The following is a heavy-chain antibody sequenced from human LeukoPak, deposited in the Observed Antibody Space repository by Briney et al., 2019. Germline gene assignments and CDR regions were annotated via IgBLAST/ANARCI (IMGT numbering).Heavy chain of an antibody. CDR2: ISSSSSTI. CDR3: ARDGFPLIVWPGDAFDI. V-gene: IGHV3-48*01. CDR1: GFTFSSYS. Sequence: GGSLRLSCAASGFTFSSYSMNWVRQAPGKGLEWVSYISSSSSTIYYADSVKGRFTISRDNAKNSLYLQMNSLRAEDTAVYYCARDGFPLIVWPGDAFDIWGQGTMVTVSS. D-gene: IGHD2-2*03. J-gene: IGHJ3*02.